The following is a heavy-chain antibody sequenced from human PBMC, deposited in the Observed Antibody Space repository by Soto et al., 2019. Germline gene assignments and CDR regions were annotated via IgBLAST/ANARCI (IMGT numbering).Heavy chain of an antibody. Sequence: QVQLQESGPGLVKPSGTLSLTCAVSGTSISSNFWWSWVRQPPGKGLEWIGEAHPSGTTNYNPSLEIRVTISVDKSNNQLSLNLNSLTAADTAVFFCARHVGVAGTRGFDYWGQGVLVAVSS. V-gene: IGHV4-4*02. CDR3: ARHVGVAGTRGFDY. D-gene: IGHD6-19*01. CDR1: GTSISSNFW. J-gene: IGHJ4*02. CDR2: AHPSGTT.